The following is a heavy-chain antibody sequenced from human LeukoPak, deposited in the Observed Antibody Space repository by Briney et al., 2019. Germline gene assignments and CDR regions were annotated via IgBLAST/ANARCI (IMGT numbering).Heavy chain of an antibody. D-gene: IGHD3-10*01. Sequence: SETLSLTCAVYGGSFNDYYWTWIRQSPGKGLEWIGEINHSGSTSYNPSLKSRVTISVDASRSQFSLKLNSVTAADKAVYYCAKSNGYGLVDIWGQGTMVTVSS. CDR2: INHSGST. J-gene: IGHJ3*02. CDR1: GGSFNDYY. CDR3: AKSNGYGLVDI. V-gene: IGHV4-34*01.